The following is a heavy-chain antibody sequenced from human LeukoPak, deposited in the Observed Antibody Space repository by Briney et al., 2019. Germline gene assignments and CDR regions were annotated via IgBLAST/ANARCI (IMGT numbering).Heavy chain of an antibody. V-gene: IGHV4-4*07. D-gene: IGHD3-3*01. CDR2: IYTSGST. CDR3: ARERGSHTYYDFWSGPGAFDI. CDR1: GGSISSYY. J-gene: IGHJ3*02. Sequence: SETLSLTRTVSGGSISSYYWSWIRQPAGKGLEWIGRIYTSGSTNYNPSLKSRVTMSVDTSKNQFSLKLSSVTAADTAVNYCARERGSHTYYDFWSGPGAFDIWGQGTMVTVSS.